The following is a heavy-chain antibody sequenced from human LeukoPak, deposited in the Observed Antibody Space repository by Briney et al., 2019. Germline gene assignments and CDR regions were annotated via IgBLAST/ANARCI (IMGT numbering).Heavy chain of an antibody. J-gene: IGHJ6*02. CDR1: GITIESYG. D-gene: IGHD6-13*01. CDR2: VSYVGSKK. Sequence: GGSLRLSCAASGITIESYGMHWVRQAPGKGLDWVAVVSYVGSKKYYADSVKGRFTISRDNSKNTVYLQMNSLRAEDTAIYYCAKDNWQRLVRGYYGMDVWGQGTTVTVSS. CDR3: AKDNWQRLVRGYYGMDV. V-gene: IGHV3-30*18.